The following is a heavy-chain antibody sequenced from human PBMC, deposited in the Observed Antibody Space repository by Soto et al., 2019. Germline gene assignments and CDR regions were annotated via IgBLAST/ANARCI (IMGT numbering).Heavy chain of an antibody. V-gene: IGHV4-34*01. CDR1: GGSFSGYY. CDR3: ARGKSRLLWFGELAFDI. J-gene: IGHJ3*02. Sequence: PSETLSLTCAVYGGSFSGYYWSWIRQPPGKGLEWIGEINHSGSTNYNPSLKSRVTISVDTSKNQFSMKLRSVTAAYTAVYYCARGKSRLLWFGELAFDIWGQGTMVT. CDR2: INHSGST. D-gene: IGHD3-10*01.